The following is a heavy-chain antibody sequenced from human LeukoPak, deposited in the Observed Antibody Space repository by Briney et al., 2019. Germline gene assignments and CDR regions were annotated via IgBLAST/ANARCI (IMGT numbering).Heavy chain of an antibody. CDR1: GYTFTSYY. CDR2: INPSGGST. J-gene: IGHJ6*03. V-gene: IGHV1-46*01. CDR3: ASKVGPTVTTADYYYYMDV. D-gene: IGHD4-17*01. Sequence: ASVKVSCKASGYTFTSYYMHWVRQAPGQGLEWMGIINPSGGSTSYAQKFQGRVTMTRDTSTSTVYMELSSLRSEDTAVYYCASKVGPTVTTADYYYYMDVWGKGTTVTISS.